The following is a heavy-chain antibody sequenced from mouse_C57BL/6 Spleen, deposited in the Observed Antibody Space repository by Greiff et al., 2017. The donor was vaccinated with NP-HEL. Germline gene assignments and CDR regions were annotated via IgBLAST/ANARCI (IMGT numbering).Heavy chain of an antibody. D-gene: IGHD1-1*01. CDR3: ARDRDYGSSGMAMDY. J-gene: IGHJ4*01. Sequence: EVKLVESGGGLVKPGGSLKLSCAASGFTFSSYAMSWVRQTPEKRLEWVATISDGGSYTYYPDNVQGRFTISRDNAKNNLYLQMSHLKSEDTAMYYCARDRDYGSSGMAMDYWGQGTSVTVSS. CDR1: GFTFSSYA. CDR2: ISDGGSYT. V-gene: IGHV5-4*01.